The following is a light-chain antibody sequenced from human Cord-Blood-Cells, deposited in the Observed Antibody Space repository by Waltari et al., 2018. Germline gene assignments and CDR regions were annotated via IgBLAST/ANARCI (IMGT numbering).Light chain of an antibody. J-gene: IGLJ3*02. Sequence: QSALTQPPSASGSPGQSVTISCTGTSSDVGGYNYVPWYQQHPGKAPKPMIYEVRKPPSGVPDRFSGSKSGNTASLTVSGLQAEDEADYYCSSYAGSNNLVFGGGTKLTVL. V-gene: IGLV2-8*01. CDR2: EVR. CDR3: SSYAGSNNLV. CDR1: SSDVGGYNY.